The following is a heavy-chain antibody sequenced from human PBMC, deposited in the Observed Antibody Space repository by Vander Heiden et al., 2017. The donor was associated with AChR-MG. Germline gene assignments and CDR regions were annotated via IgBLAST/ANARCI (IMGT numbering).Heavy chain of an antibody. J-gene: IGHJ4*02. CDR3: ARGTNSGSYSPFDY. V-gene: IGHV1-18*01. Sequence: QIQLVQSGAEVKKPGTSVNVSCKTSGYIFTNYGFSWVRQAPGQGLEWMGWISPYNGDTNYAQKFQGRVTMTTDTSTSTAYMELRSLTSDDTAVYYCARGTNSGSYSPFDYWGQGTLVTVSS. CDR1: GYIFTNYG. CDR2: ISPYNGDT. D-gene: IGHD1-26*01.